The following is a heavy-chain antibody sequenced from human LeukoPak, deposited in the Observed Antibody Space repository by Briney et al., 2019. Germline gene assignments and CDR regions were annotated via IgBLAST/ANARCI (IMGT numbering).Heavy chain of an antibody. CDR1: GFTFSTFA. CDR2: IFPSGGEI. D-gene: IGHD2-21*01. V-gene: IGHV3-23*01. J-gene: IGHJ4*02. Sequence: GSLRLSCAASGFTFSTFAMIWVRQPPGKGLEWVSSIFPSGGEIHYADSVRGRFTISRDNSKSTLSLQMNSLRPEDAAVYYCAKAPVTTCRGAYCYPFDYWGQGTLVTVSS. CDR3: AKAPVTTCRGAYCYPFDY.